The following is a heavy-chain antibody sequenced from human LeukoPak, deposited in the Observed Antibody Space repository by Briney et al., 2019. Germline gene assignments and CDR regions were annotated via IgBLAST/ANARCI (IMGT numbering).Heavy chain of an antibody. J-gene: IGHJ4*02. CDR3: AKAYGSGSYEYRLDY. D-gene: IGHD3-10*01. Sequence: GGSLRLSCAASGFTFSSYGMHWVRHAPGKGLEWVAVISYDGSNKYYADSVKGRFTISRDNSKNTLYLQMNSLRAEDTAVYYCAKAYGSGSYEYRLDYWGQGTLVTVSS. CDR1: GFTFSSYG. CDR2: ISYDGSNK. V-gene: IGHV3-30*18.